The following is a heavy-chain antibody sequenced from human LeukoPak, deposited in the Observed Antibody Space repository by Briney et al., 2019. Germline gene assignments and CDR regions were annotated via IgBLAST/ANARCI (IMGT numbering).Heavy chain of an antibody. CDR1: GFSVRSNF. CDR3: AKGGGYLDY. J-gene: IGHJ4*02. V-gene: IGHV3-23*01. CDR2: IGGSGGRT. D-gene: IGHD5-12*01. Sequence: GGSLRLSCVVSGFSVRSNFMNWVRQAPGKGLEWVSTIGGSGGRTYYADSVKGRFTISRDNSKNTLYLQMNSLRADDTAVYYCAKGGGYLDYWGQGNLVTVSS.